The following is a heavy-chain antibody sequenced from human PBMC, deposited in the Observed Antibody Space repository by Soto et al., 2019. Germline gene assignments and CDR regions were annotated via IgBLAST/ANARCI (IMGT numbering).Heavy chain of an antibody. D-gene: IGHD3-10*01. CDR1: GGSISSYY. CDR2: IYYSGST. CDR3: ARVITHMVRGVIILSWFDP. V-gene: IGHV4-59*01. Sequence: SETRSLTCTVSGGSISSYYWSWIRQPPGKGLEWIGYIYYSGSTNYNPSLKSRVTISVDTSKNQFSLKLSSVTAADTAVYYCARVITHMVRGVIILSWFDPWGQGTLVTVSS. J-gene: IGHJ5*02.